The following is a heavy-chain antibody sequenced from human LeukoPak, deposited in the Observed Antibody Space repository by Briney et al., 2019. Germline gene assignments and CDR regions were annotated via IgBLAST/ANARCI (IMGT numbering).Heavy chain of an antibody. CDR2: ISYDGSNK. V-gene: IGHV3-30*03. CDR1: KFTFSNYG. D-gene: IGHD6-19*01. Sequence: GRSLRLSCTASKFTFSNYGMHWVRQAPGKGLEWVAVISYDGSNKYYADSVKGRFTISRDNSKNTLYLQMNSLRAEDTAVYYCASSGWYLYFDYWGQGTLVTVSS. J-gene: IGHJ4*02. CDR3: ASSGWYLYFDY.